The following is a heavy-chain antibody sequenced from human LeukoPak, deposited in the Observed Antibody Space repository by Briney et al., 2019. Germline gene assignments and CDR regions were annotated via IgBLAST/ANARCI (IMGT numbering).Heavy chain of an antibody. CDR1: GGTFSSYA. J-gene: IGHJ3*02. D-gene: IGHD5-24*01. CDR2: IIPIFGTA. V-gene: IGHV1-69*06. CDR3: TRATDRAAFDI. Sequence: ASVKVSCKASGGTFSSYAISWVRQAPGQGLEWMGGIIPIFGTANYAQKFQGRVTITADKSTSTAYMELSSLRSEDTAVYYCTRATDRAAFDIWGQGTMVTVSS.